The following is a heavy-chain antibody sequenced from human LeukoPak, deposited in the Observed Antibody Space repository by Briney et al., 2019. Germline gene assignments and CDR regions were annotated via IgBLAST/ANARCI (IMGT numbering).Heavy chain of an antibody. CDR3: AKYARTIAVAGFDS. Sequence: GGSLRLSCAASGLTFSNYAMSWVRQAPGKGLEWVSVIGGRGEDIHYAESVEGRFTISRDNSKNTLYLQMNSLRADDTALYYCAKYARTIAVAGFDSWGQGTLVTVSS. CDR1: GLTFSNYA. CDR2: IGGRGEDI. D-gene: IGHD6-19*01. V-gene: IGHV3-23*01. J-gene: IGHJ4*02.